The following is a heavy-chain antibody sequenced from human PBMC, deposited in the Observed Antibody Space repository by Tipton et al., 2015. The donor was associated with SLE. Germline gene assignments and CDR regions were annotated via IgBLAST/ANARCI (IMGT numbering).Heavy chain of an antibody. J-gene: IGHJ4*02. Sequence: GSLRLSCAASGFTFSNYGMNWVRQAPGKGLEWVSSISGSSSYIYYTDSLKGRFTISRDNAKSSLYLQMNSLRAEDTAVYYCARDRDYYDSSGISYWGQGTLVTVSS. CDR1: GFTFSNYG. D-gene: IGHD3-22*01. CDR2: ISGSSSYI. V-gene: IGHV3-21*01. CDR3: ARDRDYYDSSGISY.